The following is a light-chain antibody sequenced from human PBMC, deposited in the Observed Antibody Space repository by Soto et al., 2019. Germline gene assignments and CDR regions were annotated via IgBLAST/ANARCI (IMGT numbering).Light chain of an antibody. CDR2: KAS. CDR3: QQYNSYSFT. J-gene: IGKJ2*01. V-gene: IGKV1-5*03. CDR1: QSISNW. Sequence: DIQMTQSPSTLSGSVGDRGTITCRASQSISNWLAWYQQKPGKAPKLLIYKASSLQSGVPSRFSGSGSGTEFTLTISSLQPDDFAAYYCQQYNSYSFTFGQGTKLEIK.